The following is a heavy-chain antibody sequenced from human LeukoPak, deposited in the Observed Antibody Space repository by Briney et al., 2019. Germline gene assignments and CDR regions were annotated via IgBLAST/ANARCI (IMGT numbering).Heavy chain of an antibody. Sequence: ASVKVSCKASGYTFTSYDINWVRQVTGQGLEWMGWMNPNSGNTGYAQKFQGRVTMTRNTSISTAYMELSSLRSEDTAVYYCARDPRKIAVAGVFDYWGQGTLVTVSS. CDR2: MNPNSGNT. J-gene: IGHJ4*02. D-gene: IGHD6-19*01. CDR3: ARDPRKIAVAGVFDY. V-gene: IGHV1-8*01. CDR1: GYTFTSYD.